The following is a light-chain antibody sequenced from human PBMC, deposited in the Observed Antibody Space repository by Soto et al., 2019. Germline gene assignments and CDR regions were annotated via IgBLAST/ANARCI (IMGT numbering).Light chain of an antibody. V-gene: IGLV2-14*01. Sequence: QAVLTQHASVSGSPGQSITISCTGTSSDGGGYNYVSWYQQHPGKAPRLMIYEVSNRPSGVSNRFSGSKSGNTASLTISGLQAEDEADYYCSSYTSSSTLGVVFGGGTKVTVL. CDR3: SSYTSSSTLGVV. CDR2: EVS. CDR1: SSDGGGYNY. J-gene: IGLJ3*02.